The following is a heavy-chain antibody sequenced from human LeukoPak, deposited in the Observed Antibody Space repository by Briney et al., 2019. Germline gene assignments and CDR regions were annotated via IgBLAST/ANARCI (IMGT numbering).Heavy chain of an antibody. CDR3: AKVDYWSPENYLDS. V-gene: IGHV3-23*01. CDR1: GLPFGSYA. CDR2: ITDGADT. J-gene: IGHJ4*02. Sequence: GGSLRLSCAASGLPFGSYAMTWVRHAPGKGLESVSVITDGADTYYADSVKGRFTISRDNSQSTVHLQMDNVRADDTAVYYCAKVDYWSPENYLDSWGQGTLVTVSS. D-gene: IGHD1-1*01.